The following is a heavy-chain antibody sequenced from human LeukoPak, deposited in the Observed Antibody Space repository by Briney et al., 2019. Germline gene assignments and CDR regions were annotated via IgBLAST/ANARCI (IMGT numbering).Heavy chain of an antibody. D-gene: IGHD1-26*01. Sequence: GSLRLSCAASGFTFSSYSMNWVRQAPGKGLEWVSSISSSSSYIYYADSVKGRFTISRDNAKNSLYLQMNSLRAEDTAVYYCARDLVGRSGSYFGNFDYWGQGTLVTVSS. CDR2: ISSSSSYI. CDR1: GFTFSSYS. J-gene: IGHJ4*02. V-gene: IGHV3-21*01. CDR3: ARDLVGRSGSYFGNFDY.